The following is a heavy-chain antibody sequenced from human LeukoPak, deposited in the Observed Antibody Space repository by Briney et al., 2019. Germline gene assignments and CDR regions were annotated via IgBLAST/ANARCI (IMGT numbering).Heavy chain of an antibody. V-gene: IGHV1-2*02. Sequence: ASVKVSCKASGYTFTGYYMHWVRQAPGQGLEWMGWINPNSGGTNCAQKFQGRVTMTRDTSISTAYMELSRLRSDDTAVYYCARVFEYSSLSGWFDPWGQGTLVTVSS. D-gene: IGHD6-6*01. CDR2: INPNSGGT. J-gene: IGHJ5*02. CDR3: ARVFEYSSLSGWFDP. CDR1: GYTFTGYY.